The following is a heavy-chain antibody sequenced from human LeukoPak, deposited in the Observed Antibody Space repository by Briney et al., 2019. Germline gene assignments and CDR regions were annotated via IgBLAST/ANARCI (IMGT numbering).Heavy chain of an antibody. J-gene: IGHJ4*02. CDR2: ISAYNGNT. Sequence: ASVKVSCKASGYTFTTYGITWVRQAPGQGLEGMGWISAYNGNTNYAQKLQGRVTMTTDTSTSTAYMELRSLRSDDTAVYYCARGHWEGSGSYYHDQDSWGQGTLVTVSS. CDR1: GYTFTTYG. D-gene: IGHD3-10*01. CDR3: ARGHWEGSGSYYHDQDS. V-gene: IGHV1-18*01.